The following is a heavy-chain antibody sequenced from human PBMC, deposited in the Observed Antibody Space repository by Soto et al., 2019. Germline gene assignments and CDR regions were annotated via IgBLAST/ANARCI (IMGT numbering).Heavy chain of an antibody. CDR3: ARGELEYSSSSYPLRY. Sequence: QVQLVQSGAEVKKPGSSVKVSCKASGGTFSSYAISWVRQAPGQGLEWMGGIIPIFGTANYAQKFQGRVTIAADKSTSTAYMELSSLRSEDTAVYYCARGELEYSSSSYPLRYWGQETLVTVSS. CDR1: GGTFSSYA. V-gene: IGHV1-69*06. J-gene: IGHJ4*02. D-gene: IGHD6-6*01. CDR2: IIPIFGTA.